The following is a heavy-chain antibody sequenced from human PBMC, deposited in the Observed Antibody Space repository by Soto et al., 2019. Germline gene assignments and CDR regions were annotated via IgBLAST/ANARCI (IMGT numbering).Heavy chain of an antibody. CDR3: AKETNAYEINF. V-gene: IGHV3-30-3*01. CDR2: ISYDGNTQ. J-gene: IGHJ4*02. Sequence: QVQLVESGGGVVQPGRSLRLSCAASGFIFSGYAMHWVRQAPGKGLEWVAVISYDGNTQYYADSVKGRFTVSRDNSNNMLYVQMNNLRYEDTAIYYCAKETNAYEINFWGQGTLVTVSS. D-gene: IGHD3-9*01. CDR1: GFIFSGYA.